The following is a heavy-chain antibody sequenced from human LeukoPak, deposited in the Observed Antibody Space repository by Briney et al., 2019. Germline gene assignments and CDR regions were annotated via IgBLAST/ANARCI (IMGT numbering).Heavy chain of an antibody. J-gene: IGHJ5*02. CDR3: ARGHWLDP. CDR2: IYYSGST. V-gene: IGHV4-59*01. CDR1: GGSISSYY. Sequence: SETLSLTCTVSGGSISSYYWSWIRQPPAKGLEWIGYIYYSGSTNYNPSLKSRVTISVDTSKNQFSLKLSSVTAADTAVYYCARGHWLDPWGQGTLVTVSS.